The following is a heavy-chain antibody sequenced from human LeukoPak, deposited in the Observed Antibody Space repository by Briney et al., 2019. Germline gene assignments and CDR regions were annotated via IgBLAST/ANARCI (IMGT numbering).Heavy chain of an antibody. J-gene: IGHJ4*02. V-gene: IGHV3-21*01. D-gene: IGHD5-12*01. Sequence: GGSLRLSCAASGFTFSCYSMNWVRQAPGKGLEWVSSISSSSSYIYYADSVKGRFTISRDNAKNLLYLQTNSLRAEDTAVYYCARSIPYSGYDYDYWGQGTLVTVSS. CDR1: GFTFSCYS. CDR3: ARSIPYSGYDYDY. CDR2: ISSSSSYI.